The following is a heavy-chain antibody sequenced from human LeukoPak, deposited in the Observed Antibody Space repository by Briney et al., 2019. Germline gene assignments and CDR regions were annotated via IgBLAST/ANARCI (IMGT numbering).Heavy chain of an antibody. CDR1: GFTFSSYA. D-gene: IGHD2-2*01. Sequence: GGSLRLSCAASGFTFSSYAMSWVRQAPGKGLEWVSVISGSGGSTYYADSVKGRFTISRDNSKNTLYLQMNSLRAEDTAVYYCARGGGVPAAIRYPPRVGAFDIWGQGTMVTVSS. CDR3: ARGGGVPAAIRYPPRVGAFDI. CDR2: ISGSGGST. V-gene: IGHV3-23*01. J-gene: IGHJ3*02.